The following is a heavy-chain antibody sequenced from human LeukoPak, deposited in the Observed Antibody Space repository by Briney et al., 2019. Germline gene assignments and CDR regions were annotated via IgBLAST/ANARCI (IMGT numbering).Heavy chain of an antibody. CDR2: IYYSGST. CDR1: GYSISSGYY. Sequence: SETLSLTCTVSGYSISSGYYWGWIRQPPGKGLEWIGSIYYSGSTYYNPSLKSRVTISVDTSKNQFSLKLSSVTAADTAVYYCARDLRIASPRGAWFDPWGQGTLVTVSS. D-gene: IGHD2-15*01. J-gene: IGHJ5*02. CDR3: ARDLRIASPRGAWFDP. V-gene: IGHV4-38-2*02.